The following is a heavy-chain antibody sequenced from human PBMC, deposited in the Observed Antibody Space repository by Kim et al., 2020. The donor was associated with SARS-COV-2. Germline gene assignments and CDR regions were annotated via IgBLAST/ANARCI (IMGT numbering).Heavy chain of an antibody. J-gene: IGHJ4*01. Sequence: GGSLRLSCAASGFTFSSYAMHWVRQAPGKGLEWVAVIWYDGSNKYYVDSVKGRFTISRDNSKNTLYLQMNSLRAEDTAVDYCAKENLIVRRDGYNYFFD. V-gene: IGHV3-33*06. D-gene: IGHD5-12*01. CDR3: AKENLIVRRDGYNYFFD. CDR1: GFTFSSYA. CDR2: IWYDGSNK.